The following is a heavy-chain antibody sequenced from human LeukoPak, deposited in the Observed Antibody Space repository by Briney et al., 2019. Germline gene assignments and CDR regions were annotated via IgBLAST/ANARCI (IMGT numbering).Heavy chain of an antibody. V-gene: IGHV4-59*01. CDR3: ARVARTHSIVATVYDAFDI. Sequence: PSETLSLTCTVSGGSISSYYLSWIRQPPGKGLEWIGYIYYSGSTNYNPSLKSRVTISVDTSKNQFSLKLSSVTAADTAVYYCARVARTHSIVATVYDAFDIWGQGTMVTVSS. CDR1: GGSISSYY. J-gene: IGHJ3*02. CDR2: IYYSGST. D-gene: IGHD5-12*01.